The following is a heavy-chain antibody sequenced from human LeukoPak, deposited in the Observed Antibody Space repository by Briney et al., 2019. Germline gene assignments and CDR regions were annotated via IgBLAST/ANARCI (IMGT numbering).Heavy chain of an antibody. Sequence: SVQVSCKASGYTFTDYYMHWVRQAPRQGLEWMGCIHPNSGGTTFAQKFQGRVAMTRDTSISTAYLELGSLRSDDTAVYFCARARWQLVPYFDSWAQGTLVTVSS. V-gene: IGHV1-2*02. J-gene: IGHJ4*02. CDR2: IHPNSGGT. D-gene: IGHD6-6*01. CDR3: ARARWQLVPYFDS. CDR1: GYTFTDYY.